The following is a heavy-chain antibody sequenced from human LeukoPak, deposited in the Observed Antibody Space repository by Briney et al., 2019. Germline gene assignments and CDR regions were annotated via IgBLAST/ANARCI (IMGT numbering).Heavy chain of an antibody. CDR1: GGSISSYY. CDR3: ARESIAVAGAYYYYYGMDV. J-gene: IGHJ6*02. V-gene: IGHV4-59*01. Sequence: SETLSLTCTVSGGSISSYYWSWIRQPPGKGLEWIGYIYYSGSTNYNPSLKSRVTISVDTSKNQFSLKLSSVTAADTAVYYCARESIAVAGAYYYYYGMDVWGQGTTVTVSS. CDR2: IYYSGST. D-gene: IGHD6-19*01.